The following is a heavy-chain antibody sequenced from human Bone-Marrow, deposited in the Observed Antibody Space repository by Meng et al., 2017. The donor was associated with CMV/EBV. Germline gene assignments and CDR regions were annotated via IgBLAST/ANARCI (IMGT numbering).Heavy chain of an antibody. CDR2: IYYSGST. D-gene: IGHD3-3*01. CDR1: GGSISSYY. Sequence: SETLSLTCTVSGGSISSYYWSWIRQPPGKGLEWIGYIYYSGSTNYNPSLKSRVTISVDTSKNQFSLKLSSVTAADTAVYYCAGLEWLLYGGGIEPWGQGNLVNVSS. V-gene: IGHV4-59*01. CDR3: AGLEWLLYGGGIEP. J-gene: IGHJ5*02.